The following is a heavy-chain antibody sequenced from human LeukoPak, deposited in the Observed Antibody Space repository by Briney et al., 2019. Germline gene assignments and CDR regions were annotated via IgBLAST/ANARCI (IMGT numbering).Heavy chain of an antibody. V-gene: IGHV4-59*08. J-gene: IGHJ4*02. CDR2: IYYSGST. Sequence: SEPLSLTCTGSGGSISSVYWSLIRQPPVTALDLFGYIYYSGSTNYNPSLKSRVTISVDTSKNQFSLKLSSVTAADTAVYYRARSYYDFWSGYFDYWGQGTLVTVSS. CDR3: ARSYYDFWSGYFDY. D-gene: IGHD3-3*01. CDR1: GGSISSVY.